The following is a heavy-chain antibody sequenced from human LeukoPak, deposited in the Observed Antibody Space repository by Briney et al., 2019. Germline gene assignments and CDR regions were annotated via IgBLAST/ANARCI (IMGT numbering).Heavy chain of an antibody. CDR2: IYHSGST. CDR3: SRVSTIFGVKEYFQH. CDR1: GGSISSSNW. J-gene: IGHJ1*01. D-gene: IGHD3-3*01. Sequence: PSGTLSLTCAVSGGSISSSNWWSWVRQPPGKGLEWIGEIYHSGSTNYNPSLKSRVTISVDKSKNQFSLKLSSVTAADTAVYYCSRVSTIFGVKEYFQHWGQGTLVTVSS. V-gene: IGHV4-4*02.